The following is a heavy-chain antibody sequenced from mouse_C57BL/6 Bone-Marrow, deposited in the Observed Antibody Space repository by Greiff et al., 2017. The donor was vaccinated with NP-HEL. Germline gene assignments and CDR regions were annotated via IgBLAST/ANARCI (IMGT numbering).Heavy chain of an antibody. V-gene: IGHV1-50*01. D-gene: IGHD1-1*01. CDR1: GYTFTTYW. J-gene: IGHJ3*01. CDR2: IDPSASYT. Sequence: VQLQQSGAELVKPGASVKLSCKASGYTFTTYWMQWVKQRPGQGLEWIGEIDPSASYTKYNQKFKGKATLPVDTSSSTAYMQLSSLTSEDSAVYYCARKAYYGRSYEFAYWGQGTLVTVSA. CDR3: ARKAYYGRSYEFAY.